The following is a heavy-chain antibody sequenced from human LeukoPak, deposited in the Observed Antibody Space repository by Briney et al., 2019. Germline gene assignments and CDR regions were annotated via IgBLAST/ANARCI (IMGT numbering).Heavy chain of an antibody. CDR3: ARDQSGVYSSGLFDY. CDR1: GFTFSSYG. Sequence: GGSLRLSCAASGFTFSSYGMHWVRQARGKGVEGVAVIWYEGSNKYYADSVKGRFTISRDNAKNTVYVQMNRLRGEDTAAYYCARDQSGVYSSGLFDYWGQGTLVTVSS. V-gene: IGHV3-33*01. CDR2: IWYEGSNK. D-gene: IGHD5-18*01. J-gene: IGHJ4*02.